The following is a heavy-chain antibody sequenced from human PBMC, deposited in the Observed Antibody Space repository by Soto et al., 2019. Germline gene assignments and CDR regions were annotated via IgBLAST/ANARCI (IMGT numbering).Heavy chain of an antibody. CDR2: IWYDGSNK. D-gene: IGHD3-10*01. CDR1: GFTFSSYG. CDR3: ARDHTYYYGSGSFSGLGY. V-gene: IGHV3-33*01. J-gene: IGHJ4*02. Sequence: QVQLVESGGGVVQPGRSLRLSCAASGFTFSSYGMHWVRQAPGKGLEWVAVIWYDGSNKYYADSVKGRFTISRDNSKNTLYLQMNSLRAEDTAVYYCARDHTYYYGSGSFSGLGYWGQGTLVTVSS.